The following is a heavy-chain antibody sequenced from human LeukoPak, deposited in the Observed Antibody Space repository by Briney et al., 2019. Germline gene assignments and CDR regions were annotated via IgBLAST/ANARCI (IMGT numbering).Heavy chain of an antibody. D-gene: IGHD3-22*01. J-gene: IGHJ4*02. CDR3: AVLSYDSSGYYYPFDY. CDR2: INTNTGNP. CDR1: GYTFTSYA. Sequence: GASVKVSCKASGYTFTSYAMNWVRQAPGQGLEWMGWINTNTGNPTYAQGFTGRFVFSLGTSVSTAYLQISSLKTEDTAVYYCAVLSYDSSGYYYPFDYWGQGTLVTVSS. V-gene: IGHV7-4-1*02.